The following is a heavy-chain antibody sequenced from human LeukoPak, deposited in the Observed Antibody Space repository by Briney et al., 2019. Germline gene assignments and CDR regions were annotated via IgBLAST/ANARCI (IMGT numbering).Heavy chain of an antibody. V-gene: IGHV4-59*08. CDR1: GGSISSHY. CDR3: ASRRVGAFDY. J-gene: IGHJ4*02. CDR2: IYYSGST. Sequence: SETLSLTCTVCGGSISSHYWSWSRQPPGKGLEWIGYIYYSGSTNYNPSLKSRVTISIDTSKNQFSLKVSSVTAADTAVYYCASRRVGAFDYCGQGTLVTVSS. D-gene: IGHD1-26*01.